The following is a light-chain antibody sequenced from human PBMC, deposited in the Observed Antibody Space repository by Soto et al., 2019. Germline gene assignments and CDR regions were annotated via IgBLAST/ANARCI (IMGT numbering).Light chain of an antibody. CDR1: QSVSNNY. V-gene: IGKV3-20*01. Sequence: EIVLTQSPGTLSLSPGERATLSCRASQSVSNNYLAWYQQKPGQAPRLLIYGASNRATGIPDRFSGSGSGTDFILTISILEHEDFVVYYWQQYGSSGTFGQGTKVDIK. CDR3: QQYGSSGT. CDR2: GAS. J-gene: IGKJ1*01.